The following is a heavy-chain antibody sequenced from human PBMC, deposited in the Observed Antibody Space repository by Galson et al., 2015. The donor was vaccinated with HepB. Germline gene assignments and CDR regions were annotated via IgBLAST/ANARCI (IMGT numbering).Heavy chain of an antibody. Sequence: SLRLCCAVSGFTFSSYGMHWVRQAPGKGLEWVAVIWYGESNKYYADSVKGRFTISRDNSKSTLYLQMNSLRAEDTAMYYCARDASGSYPYYFDYWGQGTLVTVSS. J-gene: IGHJ4*02. V-gene: IGHV3-33*01. D-gene: IGHD1-26*01. CDR2: IWYGESNK. CDR1: GFTFSSYG. CDR3: ARDASGSYPYYFDY.